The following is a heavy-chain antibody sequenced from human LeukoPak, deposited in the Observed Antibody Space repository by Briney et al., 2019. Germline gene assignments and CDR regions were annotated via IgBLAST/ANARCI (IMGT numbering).Heavy chain of an antibody. CDR3: ARDRDSSGWYFYYYYYMDV. CDR2: TNPNSGGT. CDR1: GYTFTGYY. D-gene: IGHD6-19*01. V-gene: IGHV1-2*02. J-gene: IGHJ6*03. Sequence: EASVKVSCKASGYTFTGYYMHWVRQAPGQGLEWMGWTNPNSGGTNYAQKFQGRVTMTRDTSISTAYMELSRLRSDDAAVYYCARDRDSSGWYFYYYYYMDVWGKGTTVTVSS.